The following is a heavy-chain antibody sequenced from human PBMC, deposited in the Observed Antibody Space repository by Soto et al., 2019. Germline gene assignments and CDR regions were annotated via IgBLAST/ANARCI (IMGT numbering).Heavy chain of an antibody. CDR3: ARDKGYYDKSGYWSTHGPFDC. V-gene: IGHV4-30-4*01. CDR1: GGSISTDDHY. D-gene: IGHD3-22*01. Sequence: PSETLSLTCTVSGGSISTDDHYWSWIRQPPGKDLEWIGYIYYSGGTYYNPSLRSRVTMSVDTSKNQFSLKLRSVTAADTAVYFCARDKGYYDKSGYWSTHGPFDCWGQGALVTVSS. J-gene: IGHJ4*02. CDR2: IYYSGGT.